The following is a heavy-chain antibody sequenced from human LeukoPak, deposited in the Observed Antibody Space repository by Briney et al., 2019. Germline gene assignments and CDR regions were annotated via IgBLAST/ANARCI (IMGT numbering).Heavy chain of an antibody. CDR3: ARYTYYYDSSGYYYRHLDY. CDR1: GGSISSYY. J-gene: IGHJ4*02. D-gene: IGHD3-22*01. Sequence: SETLSLTCTVSGGSISSYYWSWIRQPPGKGLEWIGYIYYSGSTNYNPSLKSRVTISVDTSKNQFSLKLSSVTAADTAVYYCARYTYYYDSSGYYYRHLDYWGQGTLVTVSS. V-gene: IGHV4-59*01. CDR2: IYYSGST.